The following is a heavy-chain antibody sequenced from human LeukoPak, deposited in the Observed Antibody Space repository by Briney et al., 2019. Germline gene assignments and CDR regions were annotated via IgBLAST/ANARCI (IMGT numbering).Heavy chain of an antibody. V-gene: IGHV3-30*02. CDR1: GFTLRSYW. CDR3: AKDNLWFGELWPAEFDY. Sequence: PGGSLRLSCAASGFTLRSYWMSWVRQAPGKGLEWVAFIRYDGSNKYYADSVKGRFTISRDNSKNTLYLQMNSLRAEDTAVYYCAKDNLWFGELWPAEFDYWGQGTLVTVSS. J-gene: IGHJ4*02. D-gene: IGHD3-10*01. CDR2: IRYDGSNK.